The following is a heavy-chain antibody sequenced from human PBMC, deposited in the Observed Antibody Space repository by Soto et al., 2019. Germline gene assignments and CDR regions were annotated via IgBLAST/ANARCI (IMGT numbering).Heavy chain of an antibody. CDR3: ARVGVQVDAFDI. CDR1: GYTFTSYA. D-gene: IGHD3-10*01. CDR2: INAGNGNT. J-gene: IGHJ3*02. Sequence: ASVKVSCKASGYTFTSYAIHWVRQAPGQRLEWMGWINAGNGNTKYSQKFQGRVTMTTDTSTSTAYMELRSLRSDDTAVYYCARVGVQVDAFDIWGQGTMVTVSS. V-gene: IGHV1-3*01.